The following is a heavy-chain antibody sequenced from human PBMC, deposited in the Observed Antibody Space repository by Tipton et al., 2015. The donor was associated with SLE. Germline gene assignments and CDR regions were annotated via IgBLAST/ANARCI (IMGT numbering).Heavy chain of an antibody. CDR2: IYYSGST. D-gene: IGHD1-26*01. CDR3: ARLRPKPLLWYFDL. J-gene: IGHJ2*01. V-gene: IGHV4-39*01. CDR1: GGSISSSSYF. Sequence: TLSLTCTVSGGSISSSSYFWGWIRQPPGKGLEWIGSIYYSGSTYYNPSLKSRVTISVDTSKNQFSLKLSSLTAADTAVYYCARLRPKPLLWYFDLWGRGTLVTVSS.